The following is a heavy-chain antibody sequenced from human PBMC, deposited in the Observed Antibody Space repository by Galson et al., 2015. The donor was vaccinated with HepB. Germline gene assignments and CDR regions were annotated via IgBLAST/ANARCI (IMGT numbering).Heavy chain of an antibody. CDR2: INPNVGST. D-gene: IGHD2-2*01. V-gene: IGHV1-46*01. CDR3: ARGTFIPQYCSSTSCSSAIYYYYMDV. J-gene: IGHJ6*03. Sequence: SVKVSCKASGYTFTTYYMHWVRQAPGQGLEWMGIINPNVGSTTYAQKFQGRVTMTRDTSTSTVYMELSSLRSADTAVYYCARGTFIPQYCSSTSCSSAIYYYYMDVWGKGTTVTVSS. CDR1: GYTFTTYY.